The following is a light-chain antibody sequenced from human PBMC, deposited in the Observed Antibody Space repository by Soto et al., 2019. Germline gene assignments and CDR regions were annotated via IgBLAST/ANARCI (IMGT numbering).Light chain of an antibody. Sequence: QSVLTQPASVSGSPGQSITISCTGTSSDVGSYNLVSWYQQHPGKAPKLMIYEVSKRPSGVSNRFSGSKSGNTASLTISGLQAEDEAEYYSCSYAGSSTYVVFGGGTKLNVL. V-gene: IGLV2-23*02. J-gene: IGLJ2*01. CDR3: CSYAGSSTYVV. CDR1: SSDVGSYNL. CDR2: EVS.